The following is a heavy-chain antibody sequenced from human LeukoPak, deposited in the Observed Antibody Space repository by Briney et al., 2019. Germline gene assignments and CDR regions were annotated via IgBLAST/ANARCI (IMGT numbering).Heavy chain of an antibody. D-gene: IGHD3-22*01. V-gene: IGHV3-48*02. CDR3: ASVYYDSRGYYYYYYYGMDV. Sequence: PGGSLRLSCAASGFTFSSYSMNWVRQAPGKGLEWVSYISSSSSTIYYADSVKGRFTISRDNAKNSLYLQMNSLRDEDTAVYYCASVYYDSRGYYYYYYYGMDVWGQGTTVTVSS. J-gene: IGHJ6*02. CDR2: ISSSSSTI. CDR1: GFTFSSYS.